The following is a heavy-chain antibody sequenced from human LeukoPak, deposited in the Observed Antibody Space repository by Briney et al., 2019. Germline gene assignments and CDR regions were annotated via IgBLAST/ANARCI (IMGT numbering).Heavy chain of an antibody. J-gene: IGHJ6*02. Sequence: PGRSLRLSCAASGFTFSSYGMHWVRQAPGKGLEWVAVISYDGSNKYYADSVKGRFTISRDNSKNTLYLQMNSLRAEDTAVYYCAKESLRVVPAAMENYYYGMDVWGQGTTVTVSS. CDR3: AKESLRVVPAAMENYYYGMDV. CDR2: ISYDGSNK. V-gene: IGHV3-30*18. D-gene: IGHD2-2*01. CDR1: GFTFSSYG.